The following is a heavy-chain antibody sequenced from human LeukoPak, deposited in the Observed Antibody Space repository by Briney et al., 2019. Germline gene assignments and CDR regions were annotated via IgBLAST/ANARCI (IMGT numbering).Heavy chain of an antibody. CDR2: IYYSGST. D-gene: IGHD6-13*01. J-gene: IGHJ4*02. CDR1: GGSISSYY. Sequence: SETLSLTCTVSGGSISSYYWSWIRQPPGKGLEWIGYIYYSGSTNYNPPLKSRVTISVDTSKNQFSLKLSSVTAADTAVYYCARCIGVGAAADDWGQGTLVTVSS. CDR3: ARCIGVGAAADD. V-gene: IGHV4-59*08.